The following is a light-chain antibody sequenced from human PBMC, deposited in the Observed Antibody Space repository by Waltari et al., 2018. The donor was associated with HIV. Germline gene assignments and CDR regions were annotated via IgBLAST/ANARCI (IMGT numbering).Light chain of an antibody. V-gene: IGKV1-5*03. CDR2: GAS. Sequence: DIQMTQSPSTLSASIGDRVTITCRASQSISSLLAWYQQKPGKAPKLLIYGASTLESGVPSRFSGSGSGTEFTLTISRLQPDDFATYYCKQYKSYWTFGQGTKVDIK. CDR3: KQYKSYWT. J-gene: IGKJ1*01. CDR1: QSISSL.